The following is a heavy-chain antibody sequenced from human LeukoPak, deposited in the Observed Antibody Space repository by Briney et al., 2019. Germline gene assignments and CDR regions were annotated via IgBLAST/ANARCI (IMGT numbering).Heavy chain of an antibody. CDR1: GFTFSSYG. D-gene: IGHD3-22*01. V-gene: IGHV3-30*18. Sequence: GGSLRLSCAASGFTFSSYGMHWVRQAPGKGLEWVAVISYDGSNKYYADSVKSRFTISRDNSKNTLYLQMNSLRAEDTAVYYCAKDRDYYDSSGWVYWGQGTLVTVSS. CDR3: AKDRDYYDSSGWVY. CDR2: ISYDGSNK. J-gene: IGHJ4*02.